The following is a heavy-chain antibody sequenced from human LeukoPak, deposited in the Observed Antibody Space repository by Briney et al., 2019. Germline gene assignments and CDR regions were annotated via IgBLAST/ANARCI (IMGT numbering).Heavy chain of an antibody. J-gene: IGHJ4*02. Sequence: SETLSLTCTVSGGSISSYYWSWIRQPAGKGLEWIGRIYTSGSTNYNPSLKSRVTISVDKFKNQFSLKLSSVTAADTAVYYCARVPPGYSSGWYLDYWGQGTLVTVSS. V-gene: IGHV4-4*07. D-gene: IGHD6-19*01. CDR1: GGSISSYY. CDR3: ARVPPGYSSGWYLDY. CDR2: IYTSGST.